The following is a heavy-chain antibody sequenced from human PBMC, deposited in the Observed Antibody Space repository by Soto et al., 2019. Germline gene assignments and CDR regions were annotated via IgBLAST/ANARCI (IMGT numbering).Heavy chain of an antibody. CDR1: GFTFSNYG. J-gene: IGHJ4*02. D-gene: IGHD6-19*01. V-gene: IGHV3-33*01. Sequence: GGSLRLSCAASGFTFSNYGIHWVRQAPGKGLEWVAVIWDDGSNKYYADSVKGRFTISRDNSKNTLYLQMNSLRAEDTAVYYCARMQIRGQWLANFDYWGQGTLVTVSS. CDR2: IWDDGSNK. CDR3: ARMQIRGQWLANFDY.